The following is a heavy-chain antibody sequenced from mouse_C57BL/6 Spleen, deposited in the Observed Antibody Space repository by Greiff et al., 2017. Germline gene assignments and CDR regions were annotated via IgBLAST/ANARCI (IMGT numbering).Heavy chain of an antibody. CDR1: GFSLTSYG. CDR3: AKNGDGYSYYFDY. Sequence: VQRVESGPGLVQPSQSLSITCTVSGFSLTSYGVHWVRQSPGKGLEWLGVIWRGGSTDYNAAFMSRLSITKDNSKSQVFFKMNSLQADDTAIYYCAKNGDGYSYYFDYWGQGTTLTVSS. D-gene: IGHD2-3*01. J-gene: IGHJ2*01. V-gene: IGHV2-5*01. CDR2: IWRGGST.